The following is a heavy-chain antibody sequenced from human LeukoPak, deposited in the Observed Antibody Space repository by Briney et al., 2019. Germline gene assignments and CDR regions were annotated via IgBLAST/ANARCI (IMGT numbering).Heavy chain of an antibody. J-gene: IGHJ6*02. CDR3: ARDDYQQGSYYYGMDV. V-gene: IGHV3-7*01. D-gene: IGHD4-11*01. Sequence: GGSLRLSCAASGFTFSRYWLTWVRQAPGKGLEWVANIKPDGSDKYYVGSVKGRFTISRDNAKNSLYLQMNSLRAEDTALYFCARDDYQQGSYYYGMDVWGQGTTVTVSS. CDR2: IKPDGSDK. CDR1: GFTFSRYW.